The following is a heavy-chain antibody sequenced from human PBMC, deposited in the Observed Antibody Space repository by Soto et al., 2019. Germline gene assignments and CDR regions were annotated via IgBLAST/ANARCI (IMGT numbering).Heavy chain of an antibody. V-gene: IGHV4-34*01. CDR3: ARGGIAHWAFFYYMDV. J-gene: IGHJ6*03. D-gene: IGHD6-13*01. Sequence: QVQLQQWGAGLLKPSETLSLTCVVSGGSLSDYFWIWIRQPPGMALEWIGEINHLGSINYNPSLKSRVTMSVDTSKSQFSLTLNSVTAADTATDYCARGGIAHWAFFYYMDVWDRGTTVTVSS. CDR1: GGSLSDYF. CDR2: INHLGSI.